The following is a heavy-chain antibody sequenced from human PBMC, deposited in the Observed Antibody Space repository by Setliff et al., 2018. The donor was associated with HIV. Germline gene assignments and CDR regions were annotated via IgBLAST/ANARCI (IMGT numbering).Heavy chain of an antibody. CDR1: GYTFTSYD. Sequence: ASVKVSCKASGYTFTSYDINWVRQATGHGLEWTGWINPYSGNTGYAQKFQGRVTMTRETSTSTAYLELSNLRAEDTAVYYCVRGIYDSSGFWYPHGDSWGQGTLVTVSS. CDR2: INPYSGNT. D-gene: IGHD3-22*01. CDR3: VRGIYDSSGFWYPHGDS. J-gene: IGHJ5*01. V-gene: IGHV1-8*01.